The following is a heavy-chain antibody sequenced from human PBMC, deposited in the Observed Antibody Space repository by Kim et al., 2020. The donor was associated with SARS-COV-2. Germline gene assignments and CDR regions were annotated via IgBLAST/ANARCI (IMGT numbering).Heavy chain of an antibody. J-gene: IGHJ5*02. V-gene: IGHV4-31*03. D-gene: IGHD1-20*01. CDR2: IYYSGST. Sequence: SETLSLTCTVSGGSISSGGYYWSWIRQHPGKGLEWIGYIYYSGSTYYNPSLKSRVTISVDTSKNQFSLKLSSVTAADTAVYYCARAGVTGTLSWFDPWGQGTLVTVSS. CDR1: GGSISSGGYY. CDR3: ARAGVTGTLSWFDP.